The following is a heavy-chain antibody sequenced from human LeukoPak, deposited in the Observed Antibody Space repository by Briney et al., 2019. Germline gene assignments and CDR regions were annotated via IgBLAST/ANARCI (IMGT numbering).Heavy chain of an antibody. V-gene: IGHV3-48*03. CDR2: ISSSGSTI. CDR3: ARDNPLYSSGWSLFGAFDI. Sequence: GGSLRLSCAASGFTFSSYEMNWVRQAPGKGLEWVSYISSSGSTIYYADSVKGRFTISRDNAKNSLYLQMYSLRAEDTAVYYCARDNPLYSSGWSLFGAFDIWGQGTMVTVSS. J-gene: IGHJ3*02. D-gene: IGHD6-19*01. CDR1: GFTFSSYE.